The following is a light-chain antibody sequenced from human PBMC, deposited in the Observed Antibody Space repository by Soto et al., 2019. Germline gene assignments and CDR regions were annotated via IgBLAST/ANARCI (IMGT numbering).Light chain of an antibody. CDR3: QQYNNYWT. Sequence: DIQMTQSPSTLSASVGDRVTITCRASQSINSRVAWYQQKPGKAPNLLIYKASSLESGVPSRFSGSGSGTAFTLTISSLQPDDFETYYCQQYNNYWTFGQGTKVEIK. J-gene: IGKJ1*01. CDR1: QSINSR. V-gene: IGKV1-5*03. CDR2: KAS.